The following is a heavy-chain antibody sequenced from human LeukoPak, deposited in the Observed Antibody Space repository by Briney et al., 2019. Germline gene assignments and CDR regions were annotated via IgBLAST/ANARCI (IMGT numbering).Heavy chain of an antibody. CDR1: GYTFTDYY. CDR2: INPRGGGT. J-gene: IGHJ4*02. CDR3: ARAAFLEWLTYYFDY. D-gene: IGHD3-3*02. Sequence: ASVRVSCKASGYTFTDYYLHWVRQAPGQGLEWMGWINPRGGGTKYAQKFQGRVTMTRDTSISTAYMDLTRLSSDDTAVYYCARAAFLEWLTYYFDYWGQGTLVTVSS. V-gene: IGHV1-2*02.